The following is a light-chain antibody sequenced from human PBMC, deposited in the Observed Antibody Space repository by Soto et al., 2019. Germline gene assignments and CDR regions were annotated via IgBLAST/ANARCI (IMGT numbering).Light chain of an antibody. CDR2: EVS. Sequence: QSVLTQPASVSGSPGQSITISCTGTSRDVGGYNYVSWYQQHPGKAPKLMIYEVSNRPSGVSNRFSGSKSGNTASLTISGRQAEDEADYYCSSYTSSSTYVFGTGTKLTVL. CDR3: SSYTSSSTYV. V-gene: IGLV2-14*01. CDR1: SRDVGGYNY. J-gene: IGLJ1*01.